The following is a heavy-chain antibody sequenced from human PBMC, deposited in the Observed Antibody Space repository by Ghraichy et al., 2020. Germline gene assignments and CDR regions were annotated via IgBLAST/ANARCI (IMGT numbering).Heavy chain of an antibody. Sequence: LSLTCAASGFTFSRNAMSWVRQAPGKGLEWVSAISGSGGSTYYADSVKGRFTISRDISKNTLYLQMNSLRAEDTAVYYCAKDRSSGWYAFNPAGFDYWGQGTLVTVSS. D-gene: IGHD6-19*01. CDR1: GFTFSRNA. CDR2: ISGSGGST. V-gene: IGHV3-23*01. CDR3: AKDRSSGWYAFNPAGFDY. J-gene: IGHJ4*02.